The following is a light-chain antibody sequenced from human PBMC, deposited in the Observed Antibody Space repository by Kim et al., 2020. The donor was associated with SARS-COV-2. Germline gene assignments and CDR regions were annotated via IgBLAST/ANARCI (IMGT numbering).Light chain of an antibody. CDR2: DVT. V-gene: IGLV2-14*03. J-gene: IGLJ3*02. CDR1: SSDVGNYNY. CDR3: SSYTNTNSRV. Sequence: QSVLTQPASVSGSPGQSITISCTGTSSDVGNYNYVSWYQQHPGKVPKLMIYDVTNRPSGVSNRFSGSKSGNTASLTISGLQAEDEADYYCSSYTNTNSRVFGGGTQLTVL.